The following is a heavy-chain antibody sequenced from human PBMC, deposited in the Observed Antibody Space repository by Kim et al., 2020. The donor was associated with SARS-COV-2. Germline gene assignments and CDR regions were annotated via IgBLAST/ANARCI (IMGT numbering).Heavy chain of an antibody. V-gene: IGHV3-23*01. J-gene: IGHJ4*02. CDR3: AKQYCSGGTCYSVGY. CDR1: GFTFRSHA. CDR2: ISGSGGTT. D-gene: IGHD2-15*01. Sequence: GGSLRLFCAASGFTFRSHAMNWVRQAPGKGLEWVSGISGSGGTTNYADSVKGRFTISRDNSKNTLYLQMNSLRAEDTAVYYCAKQYCSGGTCYSVGYWGPGTPVTVSS.